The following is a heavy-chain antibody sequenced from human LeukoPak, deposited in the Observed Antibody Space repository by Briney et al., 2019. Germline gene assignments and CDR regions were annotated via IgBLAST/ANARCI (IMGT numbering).Heavy chain of an antibody. CDR3: ASPLVDTAMVTPFSFDY. Sequence: ASVKVSCKASGYTFTDDYVHWVRQAPGQGLEWMGWINPNSGVTNYAQKFQGRVTMTRDTSISTAYMELSRLRSDDTAVYYCASPLVDTAMVTPFSFDYWGQGTLVTVSS. CDR2: INPNSGVT. D-gene: IGHD5-18*01. J-gene: IGHJ4*02. CDR1: GYTFTDDY. V-gene: IGHV1-2*02.